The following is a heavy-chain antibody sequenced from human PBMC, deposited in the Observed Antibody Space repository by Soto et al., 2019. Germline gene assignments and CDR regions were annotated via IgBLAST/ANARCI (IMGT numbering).Heavy chain of an antibody. J-gene: IGHJ5*02. D-gene: IGHD6-13*01. V-gene: IGHV3-30*18. CDR1: GFTFSSYG. Sequence: GSLLLACSASGFTFSSYGMHWVRQAPGKGLEWVAVISYDGSNKYYADSVKGRFTISRDNSKNTLYLQMNSLRAEDTAVYYCAKPGIAEAGNWFDPWGQGTLVTVSS. CDR2: ISYDGSNK. CDR3: AKPGIAEAGNWFDP.